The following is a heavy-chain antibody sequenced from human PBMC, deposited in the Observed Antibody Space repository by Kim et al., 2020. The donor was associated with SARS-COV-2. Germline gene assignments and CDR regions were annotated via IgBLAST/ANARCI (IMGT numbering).Heavy chain of an antibody. CDR1: GGSFSGYY. CDR2: INHSGST. V-gene: IGHV4-34*01. D-gene: IGHD6-25*01. J-gene: IGHJ6*02. Sequence: SETLSLTCAVYGGSFSGYYWSWVRQPPGKGLEWIGEINHSGSTNYNPSLKSRVTISVDTSKNQFSLKLSSVTAADTAVYYFARGRRSANYYYYGMDVWGPGTTVSASS. CDR3: ARGRRSANYYYYGMDV.